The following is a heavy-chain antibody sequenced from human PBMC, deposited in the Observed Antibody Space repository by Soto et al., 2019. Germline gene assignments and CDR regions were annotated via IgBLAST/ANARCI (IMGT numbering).Heavy chain of an antibody. CDR3: ARDGDGVSSSCSFVPDV. V-gene: IGHV3-48*02. CDR2: ISKSGTTT. CDR1: GFTFSSYG. Sequence: EVQLVESGGDLVQPGGSLRLSCVGSGFTFSSYGMNWVRQGPGKGLEWLSSISKSGTTTYYADSVRGRFTISRDNAKNALYLQMNSLRDEDMAVYYCARDGDGVSSSCSFVPDVWGQGTTVTVSS. J-gene: IGHJ6*02. D-gene: IGHD2-8*01.